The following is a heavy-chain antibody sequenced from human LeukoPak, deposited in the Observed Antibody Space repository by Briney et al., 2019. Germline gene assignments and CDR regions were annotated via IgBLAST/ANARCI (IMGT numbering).Heavy chain of an antibody. J-gene: IGHJ3*02. CDR3: ARDSPSVYYRLGAFDI. Sequence: PSETLSLTCTVSGGSISYFYWSWIRQPAGKGLEWIGRIYTSGSTNYNPSLKSRVTTSVDTSKKQFSLKLSSVTAADTAVYYCARDSPSVYYRLGAFDIWGQGTMVTVSS. V-gene: IGHV4-4*07. D-gene: IGHD3-22*01. CDR1: GGSISYFY. CDR2: IYTSGST.